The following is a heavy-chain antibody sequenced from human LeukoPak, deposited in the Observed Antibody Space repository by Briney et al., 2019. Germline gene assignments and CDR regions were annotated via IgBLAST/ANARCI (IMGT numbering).Heavy chain of an antibody. J-gene: IGHJ6*02. Sequence: GGSLRLSCAVSGFTFASYAMTWVRQAPGKGLEWFSAISGSGGSTYYADSVKGRFTISRDNYKNTLYLQMNSLRAEDTAVYYCARDSGIYDSSGYYGLSYYGMDVWGQGTTVTVSS. CDR3: ARDSGIYDSSGYYGLSYYGMDV. CDR1: GFTFASYA. CDR2: ISGSGGST. D-gene: IGHD3-22*01. V-gene: IGHV3-23*01.